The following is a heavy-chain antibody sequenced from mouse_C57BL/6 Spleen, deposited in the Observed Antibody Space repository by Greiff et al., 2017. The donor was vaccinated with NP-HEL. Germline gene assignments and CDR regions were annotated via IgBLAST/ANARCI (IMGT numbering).Heavy chain of an antibody. D-gene: IGHD2-1*01. CDR1: GYTFTSYW. CDR2: IDPSDSET. CDR3: ARSTLDFYYFDY. V-gene: IGHV1-52*01. Sequence: QVQLQQPGAELVRPGSSVKLSCKASGYTFTSYWMHWVKQRPIQGLEWIGNIDPSDSETHYNQKFKDKATLTVDKSSSPAYMQLSSLTSDDSEVYYCARSTLDFYYFDYWGQGTTLTVSS. J-gene: IGHJ2*01.